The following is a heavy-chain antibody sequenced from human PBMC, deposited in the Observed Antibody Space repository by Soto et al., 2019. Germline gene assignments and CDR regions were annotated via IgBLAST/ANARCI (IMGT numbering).Heavy chain of an antibody. CDR2: ISAYNGNT. J-gene: IGHJ3*02. D-gene: IGHD6-19*01. CDR3: SRDNEQWLVRLDDFDI. Sequence: ASVKVSCKASGYTFTSYGISWGRQAHGQRLEWMEWISAYNGNTNYAQKLQGGVTMTTDTSTGDAYMELRSLRSDDTAVYSCSRDNEQWLVRLDDFDIGGQGTMVTVSS. V-gene: IGHV1-18*01. CDR1: GYTFTSYG.